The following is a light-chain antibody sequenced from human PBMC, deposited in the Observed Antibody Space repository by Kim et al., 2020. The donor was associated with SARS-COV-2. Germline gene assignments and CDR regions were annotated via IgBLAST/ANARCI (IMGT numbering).Light chain of an antibody. V-gene: IGLV3-1*01. CDR3: QAWDSSTRNYV. Sequence: PGQTASITCSGDKLGDKYACWYQQKPGQSPVLVIYQDSKRPSGIPARFSGSNSGNTATLTISGTQAMDEADYYCQAWDSSTRNYVFGTGTKVTVL. CDR1: KLGDKY. CDR2: QDS. J-gene: IGLJ1*01.